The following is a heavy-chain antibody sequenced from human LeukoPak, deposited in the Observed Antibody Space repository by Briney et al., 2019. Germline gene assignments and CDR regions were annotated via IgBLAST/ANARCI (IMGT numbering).Heavy chain of an antibody. J-gene: IGHJ4*02. CDR3: ARVASTVVTTPLRDH. CDR2: INHSGST. CDR1: GGSFSGYY. V-gene: IGHV4-34*01. Sequence: SETLSLTCAVYGGSFSGYYWSWIRQPPGKGLEWIGEINHSGSTNYNSSLKSRVTISVDTSKNQFSLKLSSVTAADTAVYYCARVASTVVTTPLRDHWGQGTLVTVSS. D-gene: IGHD4-23*01.